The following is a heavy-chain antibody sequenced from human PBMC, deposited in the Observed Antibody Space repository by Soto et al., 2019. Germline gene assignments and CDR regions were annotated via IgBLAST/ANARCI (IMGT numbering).Heavy chain of an antibody. J-gene: IGHJ6*02. V-gene: IGHV3-9*01. CDR3: AKGRTGTTGGMDV. CDR2: ISWNSGSI. D-gene: IGHD1-1*01. Sequence: EVLLVESGGGLVQPGRSLRLSCAASGFTFDDYAMHWVRQAPGKGLEWVSGISWNSGSIGYADSVKGRFTISRDNAKNTLDLQMNSRRAEDTALYYCAKGRTGTTGGMDVWGQGTTVTVSS. CDR1: GFTFDDYA.